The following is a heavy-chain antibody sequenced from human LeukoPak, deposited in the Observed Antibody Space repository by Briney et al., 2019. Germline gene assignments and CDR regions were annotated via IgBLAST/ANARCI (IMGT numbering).Heavy chain of an antibody. J-gene: IGHJ4*02. D-gene: IGHD1-26*01. CDR2: IYYSGST. CDR3: ARIIVGATFDC. CDR1: CGSISIDGYY. V-gene: IGHV4-31*03. Sequence: PSETLSLTCTVSCGSISIDGYYWSWIRQHPGKGLEWIGYIYYSGSTYYNTSLESRLTISVDTSKNQFSLKLSSVTAADTAVYYCARIIVGATFDCWGQGTLVTVSS.